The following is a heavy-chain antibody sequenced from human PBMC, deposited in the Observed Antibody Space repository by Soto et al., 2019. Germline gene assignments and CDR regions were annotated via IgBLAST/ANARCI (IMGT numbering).Heavy chain of an antibody. CDR2: IFYCGTT. Sequence: SETLSLPCNVSGGPLTSGDYSWNWLRPPPGQALEWIGYIFYCGTTQYSPSLKIRVAISIDTSKNQFSLSLTSVTAADTAVYYCARAGFSYGHLLFWGQGIRVTVAS. CDR3: ARAGFSYGHLLF. J-gene: IGHJ4*02. D-gene: IGHD3-10*01. V-gene: IGHV4-30-4*01. CDR1: GGPLTSGDYS.